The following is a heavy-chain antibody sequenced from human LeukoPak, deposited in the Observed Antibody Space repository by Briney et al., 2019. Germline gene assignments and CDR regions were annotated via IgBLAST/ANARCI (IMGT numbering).Heavy chain of an antibody. J-gene: IGHJ4*02. Sequence: GGSLRLSCAASGFTFSSYAMSWVRQAPGKGLEWVSAISGSGGSTHYADSVKGRFTISRDNSKNTLYLQMNSLRAEDTAVYYCAKRWYSSGWYNDYFDYWGQGTLVTVSS. D-gene: IGHD6-19*01. CDR3: AKRWYSSGWYNDYFDY. V-gene: IGHV3-23*01. CDR2: ISGSGGST. CDR1: GFTFSSYA.